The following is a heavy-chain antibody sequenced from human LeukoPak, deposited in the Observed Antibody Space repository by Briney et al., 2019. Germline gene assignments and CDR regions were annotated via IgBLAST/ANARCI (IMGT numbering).Heavy chain of an antibody. Sequence: SETLSLTCAVSGGSNSSGGYSWSWIRQPPGKGLEWIGYIYHSGSTYYNPSLKSRVTISVDRSKNQFSLKLSSVTAADTAVYYCARDYYDSSGYYVGDYWGQGTLVTVSS. CDR3: ARDYYDSSGYYVGDY. J-gene: IGHJ4*02. V-gene: IGHV4-30-2*01. CDR1: GGSNSSGGYS. D-gene: IGHD3-22*01. CDR2: IYHSGST.